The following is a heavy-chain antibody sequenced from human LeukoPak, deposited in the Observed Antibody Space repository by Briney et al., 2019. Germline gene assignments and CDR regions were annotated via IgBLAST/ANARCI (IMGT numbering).Heavy chain of an antibody. CDR1: GNTVTDYY. J-gene: IGHJ4*02. Sequence: ASVKISCKASGNTVTDYYMHWVQQAPGKGPEWMGRVDPEDGKTIYAPKFQGRVTITADTSRDTTYMELSGLGSDDTAFYYCAKAPYSSSWYFDSWGQGTLVTASS. CDR3: AKAPYSSSWYFDS. CDR2: VDPEDGKT. V-gene: IGHV1-69-2*01. D-gene: IGHD6-13*01.